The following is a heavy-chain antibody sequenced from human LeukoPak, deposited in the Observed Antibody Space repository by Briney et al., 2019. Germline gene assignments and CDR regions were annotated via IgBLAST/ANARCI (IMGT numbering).Heavy chain of an antibody. CDR3: AKPYYDFWSGYLGWFDA. CDR2: IKDDGGRT. J-gene: IGHJ5*02. D-gene: IGHD3-3*01. V-gene: IGHV3-23*01. CDR1: GFTFSSYA. Sequence: PGGSLRLSCAASGFTFSSYAMSWVRQAPGKGLEWVSAIKDDGGRTYYADSVKGRFTISRDNSKNTLYLQMNSLRAEDTAVYYCAKPYYDFWSGYLGWFDAWGQGSLVTVYS.